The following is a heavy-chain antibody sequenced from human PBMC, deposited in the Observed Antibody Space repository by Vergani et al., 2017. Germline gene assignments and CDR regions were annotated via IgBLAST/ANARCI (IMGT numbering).Heavy chain of an antibody. Sequence: QVQLVESGGGVVQPGRSLRLSCAASGFTFSSYAMHWVRQAPGKGLEWVAVISYDGSNKYYADSVKGRFTISRDNSKNTLYLQMNSLRAEDTAVYYCARDTRTAERRAVDIWGQGTMVTVSS. CDR1: GFTFSSYA. CDR2: ISYDGSNK. V-gene: IGHV3-30-3*01. J-gene: IGHJ3*02. D-gene: IGHD2-2*01. CDR3: ARDTRTAERRAVDI.